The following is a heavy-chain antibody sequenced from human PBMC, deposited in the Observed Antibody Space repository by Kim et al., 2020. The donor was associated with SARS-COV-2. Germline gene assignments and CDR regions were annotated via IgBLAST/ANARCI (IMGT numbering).Heavy chain of an antibody. D-gene: IGHD3-10*01. V-gene: IGHV3-30*07. Sequence: VKGRFTISRDNSKNTLYLQMNSLRAEDTAVYYCARGITAKVRGVISHLDYWGQGTLVTVSS. J-gene: IGHJ4*02. CDR3: ARGITAKVRGVISHLDY.